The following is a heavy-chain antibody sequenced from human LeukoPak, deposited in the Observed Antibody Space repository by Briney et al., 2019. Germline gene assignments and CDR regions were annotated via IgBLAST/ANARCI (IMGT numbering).Heavy chain of an antibody. Sequence: PETLSLTCAVSGYSISSGYYWGWIRQPPGKGLEWIGSIYHSGSTYYNPSLKSRVPISVDTSKNQFSLKLSSVTAADTAVYYCASFIAVAGPMDVWGKGTTVTVSS. CDR1: GYSISSGYY. CDR3: ASFIAVAGPMDV. V-gene: IGHV4-38-2*01. J-gene: IGHJ6*03. D-gene: IGHD6-19*01. CDR2: IYHSGST.